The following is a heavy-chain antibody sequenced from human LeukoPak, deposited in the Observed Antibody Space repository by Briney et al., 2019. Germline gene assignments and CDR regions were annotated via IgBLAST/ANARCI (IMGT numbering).Heavy chain of an antibody. J-gene: IGHJ4*02. CDR1: GGSISSGDYY. CDR2: IYYSGST. D-gene: IGHD1-26*01. CDR3: ARAPGSYFFDY. V-gene: IGHV4-30-4*01. Sequence: PSQTLSLTCTVSGGSISSGDYYWSWIRQPPGKGLEWIGYIYYSGSTYYNPSLKSRVTISVDTPKNQFSLKLSSVTAADTAVYYCARAPGSYFFDYWGQGTLVTVSS.